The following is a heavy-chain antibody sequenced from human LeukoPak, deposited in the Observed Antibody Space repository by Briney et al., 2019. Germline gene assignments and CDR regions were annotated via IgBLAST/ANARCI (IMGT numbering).Heavy chain of an antibody. V-gene: IGHV4-34*01. CDR2: IYHSGDT. J-gene: IGHJ4*02. CDR1: GGSFSSYY. D-gene: IGHD3-10*01. CDR3: ARGRLARGHYFDY. Sequence: SETLSLTCAVYGGSFSSYYWNWIRQPPGKGLEWIGEIYHSGDTNYNPSPKSRLTISVDTSKNQFSLKLSSVTAADTAVYYCARGRLARGHYFDYWGQGTLVTVSS.